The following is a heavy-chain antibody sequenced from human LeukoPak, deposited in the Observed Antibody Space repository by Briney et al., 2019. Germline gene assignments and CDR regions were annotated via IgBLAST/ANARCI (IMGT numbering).Heavy chain of an antibody. D-gene: IGHD5-18*01. CDR2: IISDGSST. J-gene: IGHJ4*02. Sequence: GGSLRLSCAASGFTFSNFAVNWVRQAPGKGLEWVSVIISDGSSTTYADSVKGRFTISRDNAKNTLYLQMTSLRAEDTAVYYCARDRGYSSDYWGQGTLVTVSP. CDR3: ARDRGYSSDY. V-gene: IGHV3-74*01. CDR1: GFTFSNFA.